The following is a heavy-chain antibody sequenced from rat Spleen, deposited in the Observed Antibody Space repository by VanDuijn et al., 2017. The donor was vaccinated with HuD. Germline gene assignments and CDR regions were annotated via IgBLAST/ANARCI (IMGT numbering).Heavy chain of an antibody. CDR3: ARRDTTDYLYYWYFDF. V-gene: IGHV5-29*01. J-gene: IGHJ1*01. CDR1: GFTFSNYD. D-gene: IGHD1-6*01. Sequence: EVQLVESGGGLAQPGRSLKLSCAVSGFTFSNYDMAWVRQAPTKGLEWVATISYDGSSTYYRDSVKGRFTISRDNAKSTLYLQMDSLRSEDTATYYCARRDTTDYLYYWYFDFWGPGTMVTVSS. CDR2: ISYDGSST.